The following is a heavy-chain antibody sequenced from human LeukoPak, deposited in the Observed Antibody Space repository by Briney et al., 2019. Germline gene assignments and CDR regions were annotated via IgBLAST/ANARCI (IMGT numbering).Heavy chain of an antibody. D-gene: IGHD3-22*01. J-gene: IGHJ4*02. Sequence: GESLKISCKGSGYSFTIYWIGWVRQMPGKGLEWMGIIYPGESDTRYSPSFQGQVAISADKSIRTAYLQWSSLKASDTAMYYCAMGRGDYYDSSGYYYLPPIDYWGQGTLVTVSS. CDR2: IYPGESDT. V-gene: IGHV5-51*01. CDR1: GYSFTIYW. CDR3: AMGRGDYYDSSGYYYLPPIDY.